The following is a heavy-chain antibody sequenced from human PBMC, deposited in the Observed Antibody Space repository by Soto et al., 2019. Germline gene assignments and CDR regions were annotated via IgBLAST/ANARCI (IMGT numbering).Heavy chain of an antibody. CDR2: IWYDGSNK. CDR1: GFTFSSYG. D-gene: IGHD2-21*01. CDR3: ARPSDYYYYMDV. Sequence: PGGSLILSCAASGFTFSSYGVHWVRQAPGKGLEWVAVIWYDGSNKYYADSVKGRFTISRDNSKNTLYLQMNSLRAEDTAVYYCARPSDYYYYMDVWGKGTTVTVSS. J-gene: IGHJ6*03. V-gene: IGHV3-33*01.